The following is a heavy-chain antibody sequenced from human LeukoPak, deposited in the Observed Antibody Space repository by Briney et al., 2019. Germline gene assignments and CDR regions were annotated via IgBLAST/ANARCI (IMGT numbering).Heavy chain of an antibody. CDR1: GGSISSGSYY. V-gene: IGHV4-61*02. D-gene: IGHD3-22*01. J-gene: IGHJ4*02. CDR3: ARGYYDSSGYFYFDY. CDR2: IYTSGST. Sequence: PSQTLSLTCTVSGGSISSGSYYWSWIRQPAGKGLEWIGRIYTSGSTNYNPSLKSRVTISVDTSKNQFSLKLSSVTAADTAVYYCARGYYDSSGYFYFDYWGQGTLVTVSS.